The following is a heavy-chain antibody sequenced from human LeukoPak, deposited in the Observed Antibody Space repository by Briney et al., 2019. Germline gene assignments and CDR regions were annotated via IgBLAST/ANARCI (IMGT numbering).Heavy chain of an antibody. CDR3: ARKVSSGWSSWFDP. Sequence: ASVKVSCKASGATFSSYTISWVRQAPGQRLEWMGGIIPIFGTANYAQKFQGRVTITTDESTSTAYMELSSLRSEDTAVYYCARKVSSGWSSWFDPWGQGTLVTVSS. V-gene: IGHV1-69*05. J-gene: IGHJ5*02. D-gene: IGHD6-19*01. CDR1: GATFSSYT. CDR2: IIPIFGTA.